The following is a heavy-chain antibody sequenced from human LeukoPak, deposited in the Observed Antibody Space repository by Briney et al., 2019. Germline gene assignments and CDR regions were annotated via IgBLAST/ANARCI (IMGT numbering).Heavy chain of an antibody. CDR2: INSDGSSR. Sequence: PGGSLRLSCAASGFTFSSYWMHWVRQAPGKGLVWVSRINSDGSSRSYADSVKGRFAITRDNAENSLYQQMNSLRAEDTAVYYCARDLPTGTYRAYFDNWGQGTLVTVSS. CDR1: GFTFSSYW. V-gene: IGHV3-74*01. CDR3: ARDLPTGTYRAYFDN. J-gene: IGHJ4*02. D-gene: IGHD1-26*01.